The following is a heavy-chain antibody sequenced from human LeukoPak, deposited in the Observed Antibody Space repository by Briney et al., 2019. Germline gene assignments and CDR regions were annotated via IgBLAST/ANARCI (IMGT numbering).Heavy chain of an antibody. J-gene: IGHJ5*02. CDR1: GGSISSSSYY. CDR2: IYYSGST. V-gene: IGHV4-39*07. CDR3: ARDSSSWYKGDNWFDP. Sequence: SETLSLTCTVSGGSISSSSYYWGWIRQPPGKGLEWIGSIYYSGSTYYNPSLKSRVTISVDTSKNQFSLKLSSVTAADTAVYYCARDSSSWYKGDNWFDPWGQGTLVTVSS. D-gene: IGHD6-13*01.